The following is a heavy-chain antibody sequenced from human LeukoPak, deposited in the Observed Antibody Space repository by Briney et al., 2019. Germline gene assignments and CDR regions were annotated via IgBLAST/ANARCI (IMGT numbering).Heavy chain of an antibody. V-gene: IGHV3-30*04. D-gene: IGHD1-14*01. Sequence: PGRSLRLFCAASEFTFSSYAMHWVRQAPGKGLEWVAVISYDGSITYYADSVKGRFTISRDNSKNTLYLQMTSLRAEDTAVYYCARDGEPNIYYYYMDVWGKGTTVAISS. J-gene: IGHJ6*03. CDR2: ISYDGSIT. CDR3: ARDGEPNIYYYYMDV. CDR1: EFTFSSYA.